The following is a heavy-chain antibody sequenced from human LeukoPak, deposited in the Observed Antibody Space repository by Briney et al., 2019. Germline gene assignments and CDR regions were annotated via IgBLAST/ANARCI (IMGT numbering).Heavy chain of an antibody. J-gene: IGHJ4*02. CDR1: GFAASSNY. CDR2: IYSGGST. CDR3: ASTQRGDYFDY. V-gene: IGHV3-66*01. D-gene: IGHD2-15*01. Sequence: GGSLRLSCAASGFAASSNYMSWVRQAPGKGLEWISVIYSGGSTYYADSVKGRFTISRDNSKNTLYLQMNSLRAEDTAVYYCASTQRGDYFDYWGQGTLVTVSS.